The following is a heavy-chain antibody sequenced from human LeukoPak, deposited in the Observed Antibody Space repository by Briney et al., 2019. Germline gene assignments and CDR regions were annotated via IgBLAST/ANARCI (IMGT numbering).Heavy chain of an antibody. CDR3: ARDRPDSGSWRQVDY. CDR1: GFTFNIYA. D-gene: IGHD6-13*01. V-gene: IGHV3-23*01. Sequence: GGSLRLSCAASGFTFNIYAMSWVRQAPGKGLEWVSAISDSGGSTYYADSVKGRFTISRDNPKNTLYLQMNSLRHEDTAVYYCARDRPDSGSWRQVDYWGQGTLVTVSS. J-gene: IGHJ4*02. CDR2: ISDSGGST.